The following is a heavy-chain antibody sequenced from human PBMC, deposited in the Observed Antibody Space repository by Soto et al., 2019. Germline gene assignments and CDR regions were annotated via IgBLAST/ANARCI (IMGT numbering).Heavy chain of an antibody. V-gene: IGHV4-31*03. D-gene: IGHD3-9*01. Sequence: PSETLSLTCTVSGGSISSGGYYWSWIRQHPGKGLEWIGYIYYSGSTYYNPSLKSRVTISVDTSKNQFSLKLSSVTAADTAVYYCARASPTGPPSSFDIWGQGTMVPVSS. CDR3: ARASPTGPPSSFDI. J-gene: IGHJ3*02. CDR1: GGSISSGGYY. CDR2: IYYSGST.